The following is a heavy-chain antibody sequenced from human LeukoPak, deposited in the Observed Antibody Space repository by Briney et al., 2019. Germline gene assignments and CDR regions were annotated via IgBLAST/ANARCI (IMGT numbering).Heavy chain of an antibody. CDR1: GYTFTSYD. D-gene: IGHD1-1*01. J-gene: IGHJ3*01. CDR3: ATGTTGGGWEIDY. CDR2: INPNSGGT. Sequence: PLASVKVSCKASGYTFTSYDINWVRQATGQGLEWMGWINPNSGGTNYAQKFQGRVTMTRDTSISTAYMELSRLRSDDTAVYYCATGTTGGGWEIDYWGQGTMVTVSS. V-gene: IGHV1-2*02.